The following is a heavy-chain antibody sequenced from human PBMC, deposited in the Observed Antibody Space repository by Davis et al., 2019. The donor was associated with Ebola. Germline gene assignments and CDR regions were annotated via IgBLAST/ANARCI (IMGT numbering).Heavy chain of an antibody. J-gene: IGHJ6*04. V-gene: IGHV3-48*02. CDR3: ARGPTTVTTPLDV. CDR2: ISSSSTTI. CDR1: GFSFSSYS. D-gene: IGHD4-17*01. Sequence: GESLKISCAASGFSFSSYSMNWVRQAPGKGLEWVSYISSSSTTIHFADSVKGRFTISRDNAKDSLYLQMTSLRDEDTAVYYCARGPTTVTTPLDVWGKGTTVTVSS.